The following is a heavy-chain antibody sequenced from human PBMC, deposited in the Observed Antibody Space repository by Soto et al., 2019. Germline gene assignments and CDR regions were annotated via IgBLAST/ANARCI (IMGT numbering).Heavy chain of an antibody. V-gene: IGHV4-59*08. CDR3: ASLGRPYDLKQTYYYYYYYMDV. Sequence: SETLSLTCTVSGGSISSYYWSWIRQPPGKGLEWIGYIYYSGSTNYNPSLKSRVTLSVDTPKNQFSLKLSSVTAADTAVYYCASLGRPYDLKQTYYYYYYYMDVWGKGTTVTVSS. D-gene: IGHD1-1*01. CDR2: IYYSGST. J-gene: IGHJ6*03. CDR1: GGSISSYY.